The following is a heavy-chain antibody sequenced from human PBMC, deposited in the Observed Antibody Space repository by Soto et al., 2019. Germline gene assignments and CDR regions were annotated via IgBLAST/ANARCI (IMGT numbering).Heavy chain of an antibody. Sequence: GGSLRLSCAASGFNFSNHWMHWVRQRPAEGLVWVSRITSDGKSKAYAESVKGRFAISRDNAKNTLYLQMNGLTAEDTAVYYCARESGDWPHNWFDPWRQGTRVTVSS. CDR3: ARESGDWPHNWFDP. CDR1: GFNFSNHW. J-gene: IGHJ5*02. CDR2: ITSDGKSK. D-gene: IGHD2-21*02. V-gene: IGHV3-74*01.